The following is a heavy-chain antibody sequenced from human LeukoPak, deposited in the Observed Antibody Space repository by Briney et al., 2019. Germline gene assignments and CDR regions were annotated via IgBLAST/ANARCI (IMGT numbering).Heavy chain of an antibody. V-gene: IGHV4-61*01. CDR3: ARDRYCSSTSCYGAYNWFDP. CDR1: GGSVSSGSYY. D-gene: IGHD2-2*01. J-gene: IGHJ5*02. Sequence: SETLSLTCTVSGGSVSSGSYYWSWIRQPSGKGLEWIGYIYYSGSTNYNPSLKSRVTISVDTSKNQFSLKLSSVTAADTAVYYCARDRYCSSTSCYGAYNWFDPWGQGTLVTVSS. CDR2: IYYSGST.